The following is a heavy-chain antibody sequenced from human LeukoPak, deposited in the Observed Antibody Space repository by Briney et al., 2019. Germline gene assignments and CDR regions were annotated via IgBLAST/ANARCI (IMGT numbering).Heavy chain of an antibody. CDR2: ITSDGTST. CDR3: ARAYNYGLDY. J-gene: IGHJ4*02. V-gene: IGHV3-64*01. Sequence: GGSLRLSSAASGFTFSSYDMHWVRQAPGKGLEYVSTITSDGTSTYYANSVKVRFTISRDNSKNTLYLQMGSLRAEDMAVYYCARAYNYGLDYWGQGTLVTVSS. D-gene: IGHD5-18*01. CDR1: GFTFSSYD.